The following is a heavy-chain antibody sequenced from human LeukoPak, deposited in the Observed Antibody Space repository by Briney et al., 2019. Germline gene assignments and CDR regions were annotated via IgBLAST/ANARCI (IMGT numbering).Heavy chain of an antibody. CDR3: ARVGYGDDY. D-gene: IGHD5-12*01. CDR1: GFTVSTNS. Sequence: GGSPRLSCAASGFTVSTNSISWVRQAPGKGLEWVSVIYNDGRTYYANSVKGRFTISRDNSKNTLFLQMNSLRAEDTAVYFCARVGYGDDYWGQGTLVTVSS. J-gene: IGHJ4*02. V-gene: IGHV3-53*01. CDR2: IYNDGRT.